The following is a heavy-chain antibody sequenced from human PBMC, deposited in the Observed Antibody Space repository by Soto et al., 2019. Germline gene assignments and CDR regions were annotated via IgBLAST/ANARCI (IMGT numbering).Heavy chain of an antibody. CDR2: IIPIFVTA. CDR1: GGTFSSYT. J-gene: IGHJ2*01. CDR3: ARGNHRWLQLWYFDL. V-gene: IGHV1-69*12. D-gene: IGHD5-12*01. Sequence: QVQLVQSGAEVKKPGSSVTVSCKASGGTFSSYTISWVRQAPGQGLEWRGGIIPIFVTANYAQKFQGRVTITADESTSTAYMELSSLRSEDTAVYYCARGNHRWLQLWYFDLWGRGTLVTVSS.